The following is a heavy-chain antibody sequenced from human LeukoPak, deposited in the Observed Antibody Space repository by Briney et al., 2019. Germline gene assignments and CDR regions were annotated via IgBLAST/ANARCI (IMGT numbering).Heavy chain of an antibody. D-gene: IGHD3-9*01. Sequence: PSETPSLTCTVSGGSISIYYWTWIRQPPGKGLEWIGYIYYNGTTSYNPSLRSRVTISVDTSKNQVSLKLSSVTAADTAVYYCARDKATYYDILTGYSNDAFDIWGQGTMVTVSS. CDR3: ARDKATYYDILTGYSNDAFDI. CDR1: GGSISIYY. J-gene: IGHJ3*02. V-gene: IGHV4-59*01. CDR2: IYYNGTT.